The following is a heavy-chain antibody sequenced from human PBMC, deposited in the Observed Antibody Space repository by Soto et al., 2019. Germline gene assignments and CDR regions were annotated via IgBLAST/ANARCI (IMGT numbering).Heavy chain of an antibody. CDR2: INSDGSIT. CDR3: ARVLTGSWNWFDP. V-gene: IGHV3-74*01. CDR1: GFTFSSYW. Sequence: EVQLVESGGGLVQPGESLRLSCAASGFTFSSYWMHWVRQAPGKGLVWVSRINSDGSITSYADSVKGRFTISRDNAKKTQYLQMNSLRAEDTAVYYCARVLTGSWNWFDPWGQGTLVTVSS. J-gene: IGHJ5*02. D-gene: IGHD6-13*01.